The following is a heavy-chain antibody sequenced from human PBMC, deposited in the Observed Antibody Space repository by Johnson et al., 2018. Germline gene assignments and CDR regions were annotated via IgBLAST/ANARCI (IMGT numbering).Heavy chain of an antibody. D-gene: IGHD1-1*01. CDR1: GFTFSSYS. Sequence: EVQLVESGGGLVKPGGSLRLSCAASGFTFSSYSMNWVRQAPGKGLEWVPSISSSSSYIYYADSVKGRFTISRANAKNSLYLKMNSLRAEDTAVYYWARENGYYYYYGMDVWGQGTTVTVSS. CDR2: ISSSSSYI. V-gene: IGHV3-21*01. J-gene: IGHJ6*02. CDR3: ARENGYYYYYGMDV.